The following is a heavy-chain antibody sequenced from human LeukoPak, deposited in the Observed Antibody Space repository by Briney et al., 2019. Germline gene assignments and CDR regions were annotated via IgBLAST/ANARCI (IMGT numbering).Heavy chain of an antibody. J-gene: IGHJ6*02. V-gene: IGHV1-69*13. Sequence: ASVKVSCKASGYTFTSYYMHWVRQAPGQGLEWMGGIIPIFGTANYAQNFQGRVTITADESTSTAYMELSSLRSEDTAVYYCARDEQQLVPDYYGLDVWGQGTTVTVSS. CDR1: GYTFTSYY. CDR2: IIPIFGTA. CDR3: ARDEQQLVPDYYGLDV. D-gene: IGHD6-13*01.